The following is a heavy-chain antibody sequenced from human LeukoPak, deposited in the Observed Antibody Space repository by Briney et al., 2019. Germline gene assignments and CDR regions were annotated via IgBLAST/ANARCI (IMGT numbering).Heavy chain of an antibody. Sequence: GGSLRLSCAASGFTFSSYSMNWVRQAPGKGLEWVSSISSSSSYIYYADSVKGRFTISRDNAKNSLYLQMNSLRAEDTAVYYCAASGYNYDYYYYMDVWGKGTTVIISS. J-gene: IGHJ6*03. D-gene: IGHD5-12*01. CDR2: ISSSSSYI. CDR1: GFTFSSYS. V-gene: IGHV3-21*01. CDR3: AASGYNYDYYYYMDV.